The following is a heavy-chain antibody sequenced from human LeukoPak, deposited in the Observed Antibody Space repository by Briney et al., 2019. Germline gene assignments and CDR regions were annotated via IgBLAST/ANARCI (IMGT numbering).Heavy chain of an antibody. J-gene: IGHJ6*02. CDR3: ARAVPSYYYAMDV. V-gene: IGHV4-30-4*01. Sequence: SETLSLTCNVSGGSISSGDYYWSWIRQPPGKGLEWIGYIYYSGSTYYNPSLKSRVSISVDTSKNQFSLRVSSVTDADTAVHYCARAVPSYYYAMDVWGQGTTVTVSS. CDR2: IYYSGST. CDR1: GGSISSGDYY.